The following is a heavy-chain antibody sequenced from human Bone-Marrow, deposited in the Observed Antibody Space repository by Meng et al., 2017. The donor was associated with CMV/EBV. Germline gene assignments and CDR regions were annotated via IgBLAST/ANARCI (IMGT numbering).Heavy chain of an antibody. CDR2: ISGSAVST. CDR3: AKYVVTATRGAFHY. CDR1: GFTFSSYA. V-gene: IGHV3-23*01. J-gene: IGHJ4*02. D-gene: IGHD2-15*01. Sequence: GGSLRLSCAASGFTFSSYAMTWVRQAPGKGLEWVSDISGSAVSTYYADSVRGRFTISRDNSKNTVYLQMNSLRAEDTAVYYCAKYVVTATRGAFHYWGQGTLVTVSS.